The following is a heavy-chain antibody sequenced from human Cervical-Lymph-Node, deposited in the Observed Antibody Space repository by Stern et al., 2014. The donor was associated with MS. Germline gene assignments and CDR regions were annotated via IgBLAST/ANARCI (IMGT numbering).Heavy chain of an antibody. J-gene: IGHJ2*01. V-gene: IGHV3-21*01. CDR2: ISSSGSFI. CDR1: GFTFSSYS. Sequence: EVHLVESGGGLVKPGGSLRLSCAASGFTFSSYSMNWVRQAPGKGLEWVSSISSSGSFIYYADSVKGRFTISRDNAKNSLYLQMNSLRAEDTALYYCARVNEGFWYLDLWGRGTLVTASS. CDR3: ARVNEGFWYLDL.